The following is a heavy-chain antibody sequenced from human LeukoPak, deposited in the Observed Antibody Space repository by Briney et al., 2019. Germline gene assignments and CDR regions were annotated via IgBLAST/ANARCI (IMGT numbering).Heavy chain of an antibody. CDR1: GGSFSGYY. D-gene: IGHD6-19*01. V-gene: IGHV4-34*01. J-gene: IGHJ3*02. CDR2: INHSGST. Sequence: PSETLSLTCAVYGGSFSGYYWSWIRQPPGKGLEWIGEINHSGSTNYNPSLKSRVTISVDTSKNQFSLKLSSVTAADTAVYYCAAGYSSGWYRRGDFDIWGQGTMVTVSS. CDR3: AAGYSSGWYRRGDFDI.